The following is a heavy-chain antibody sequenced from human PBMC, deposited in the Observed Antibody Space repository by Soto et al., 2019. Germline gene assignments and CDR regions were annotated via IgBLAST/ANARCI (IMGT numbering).Heavy chain of an antibody. J-gene: IGHJ4*02. Sequence: SVKVSCKASGGTFSSYAISWVRQAPGQGLEWMGGIIPIFGTANYAQKFQGRVTITADESTSTAYMELSSLRSEDTAVYYCAVESPMVRGVISYWGQGTLVTVSS. CDR1: GGTFSSYA. V-gene: IGHV1-69*13. D-gene: IGHD3-10*01. CDR2: IIPIFGTA. CDR3: AVESPMVRGVISY.